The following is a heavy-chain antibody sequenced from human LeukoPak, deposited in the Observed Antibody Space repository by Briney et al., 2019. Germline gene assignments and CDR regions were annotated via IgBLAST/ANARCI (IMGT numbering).Heavy chain of an antibody. CDR1: GYTFTSYD. V-gene: IGHV1-8*01. CDR2: MNPNSGNT. D-gene: IGHD3-10*01. J-gene: IGHJ4*02. Sequence: ASVKVSCKASGYTFTSYDINWVRQATGQGLEWMGWMNPNSGNTGHAQKFQGRVTMTRNTSISTAYMELSSLRSEDTAVYYCARGIRWWFGARGRGGYYPYWGQGTLVTVSS. CDR3: ARGIRWWFGARGRGGYYPY.